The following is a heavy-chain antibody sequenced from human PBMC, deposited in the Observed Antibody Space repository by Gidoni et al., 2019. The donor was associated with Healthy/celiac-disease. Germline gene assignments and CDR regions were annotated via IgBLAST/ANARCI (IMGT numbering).Heavy chain of an antibody. D-gene: IGHD3-10*01. CDR2: IYPGDSDT. CDR3: ARGFEAESARDEWFGELGAYY. Sequence: EVQLVQSGAEVKTPGESLKISCKGSGYSFTSYWIGWVRQMPGKGLEWMGIIYPGDSDTRYSPSFQGQVTISADKSISTAYLQWSSLKASDTAMYYCARGFEAESARDEWFGELGAYYWGQGTLVTVSS. CDR1: GYSFTSYW. J-gene: IGHJ4*02. V-gene: IGHV5-51*01.